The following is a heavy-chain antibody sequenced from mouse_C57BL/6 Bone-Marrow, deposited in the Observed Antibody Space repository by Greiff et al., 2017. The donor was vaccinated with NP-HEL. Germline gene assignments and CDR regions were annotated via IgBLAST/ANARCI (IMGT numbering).Heavy chain of an antibody. J-gene: IGHJ4*01. D-gene: IGHD2-2*01. V-gene: IGHV1-81*01. Sequence: QVQLQQSGAELARPGASVKLSCKASGYTFTSYGISWVKQRTGQGLEWIGEIYPRSGNTYYNEKFKGKATLTADKSSSTACMDLRSLTSEDSAVYFCARGWLYYGYDDYAIDFWGQGTSVTVSS. CDR3: ARGWLYYGYDDYAIDF. CDR2: IYPRSGNT. CDR1: GYTFTSYG.